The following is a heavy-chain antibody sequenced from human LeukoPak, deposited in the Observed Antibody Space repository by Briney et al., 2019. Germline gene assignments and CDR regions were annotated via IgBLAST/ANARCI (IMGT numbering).Heavy chain of an antibody. D-gene: IGHD4-11*01. V-gene: IGHV4-59*08. CDR2: IYYSGST. CDR3: ARGGLGGITAYSNYLFDY. J-gene: IGHJ4*02. CDR1: GGSISSYY. Sequence: PSETLSLTCTVSGGSISSYYWSWIRQPPGEGLEWIGYIYYSGSTNYNPSLKSRVSISIDTSKNQFSLNLTSVTAADTAVYYCARGGLGGITAYSNYLFDYWGQGTLVTVSS.